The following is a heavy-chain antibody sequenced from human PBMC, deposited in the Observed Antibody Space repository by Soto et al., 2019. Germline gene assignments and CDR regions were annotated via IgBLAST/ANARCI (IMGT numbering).Heavy chain of an antibody. V-gene: IGHV1-18*01. D-gene: IGHD1-26*01. CDR3: ARAPVGSWFDP. J-gene: IGHJ5*02. CDR2: ISAYNGNT. Sequence: QVQLVQSGAEVKKPGASVKVSCKASGYTFTSYGISWVRQAPGQGLEWMGWISAYNGNTNYAQKLQGRVIMTTDTTTSTAEMELTSLRSDETAVYYCARAPVGSWFDPWGQGTLVTVAS. CDR1: GYTFTSYG.